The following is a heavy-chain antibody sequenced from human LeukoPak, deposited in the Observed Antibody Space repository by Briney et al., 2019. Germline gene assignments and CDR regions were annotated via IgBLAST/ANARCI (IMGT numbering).Heavy chain of an antibody. Sequence: GASVKVSCKASGGTFSSYAISWVRQAPGQGLEWMGRIIPILGIANYAQKFQGRVTITADKSTSTAYMELSSLRSEDTAVYYCAREMGYDSSGYRPFDYWGQGTLVTVSS. CDR1: GGTFSSYA. CDR2: IIPILGIA. J-gene: IGHJ4*02. D-gene: IGHD3-22*01. CDR3: AREMGYDSSGYRPFDY. V-gene: IGHV1-69*04.